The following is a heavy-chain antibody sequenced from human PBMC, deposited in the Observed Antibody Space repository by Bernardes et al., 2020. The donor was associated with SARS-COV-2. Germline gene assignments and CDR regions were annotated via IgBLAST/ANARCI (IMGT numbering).Heavy chain of an antibody. CDR1: GFAFNSYA. D-gene: IGHD2-15*01. V-gene: IGHV3-48*03. J-gene: IGHJ5*01. CDR3: ARGSVARSPCLFDS. Sequence: GSLRLSCVASGFAFNSYAMNWVRQAPGKGLEWVSHITGSGGTIYYGDSVKGRFTISRDNTKNSLYLQMNSLRVDDTAIYYCARGSVARSPCLFDSWGEGILVTVSS. CDR2: ITGSGGTI.